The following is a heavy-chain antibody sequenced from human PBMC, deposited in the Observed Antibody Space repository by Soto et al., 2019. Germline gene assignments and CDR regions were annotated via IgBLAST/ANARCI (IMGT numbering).Heavy chain of an antibody. V-gene: IGHV1-46*01. Sequence: VASVKVSCKASGYPFTSYYMHWVRQAPGQGLEWMGIINPSGGSTSYAQKFQGRVTMTRDTSTSTVYMELSSLRSEDTAVYYCARSSVVGYCSSTSCPAGPRDPWGQGTMVTVSS. CDR1: GYPFTSYY. J-gene: IGHJ3*01. D-gene: IGHD2-2*01. CDR2: INPSGGST. CDR3: ARSSVVGYCSSTSCPAGPRDP.